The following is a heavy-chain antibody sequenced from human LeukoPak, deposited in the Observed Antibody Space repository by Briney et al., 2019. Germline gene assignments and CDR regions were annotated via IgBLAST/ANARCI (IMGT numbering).Heavy chain of an antibody. CDR1: GFTFSSYG. D-gene: IGHD1-14*01. CDR3: AKLSGDYGEPL. Sequence: PGRSLRLSCAASGFTFSSYGMHWVRQAPGKGLEWVAVIWYDGSNKYYADSVKGRFTISRDNSKNTLYLQMNSLRAEGTAVYYCAKLSGDYGEPLWGQGTLVTVSS. J-gene: IGHJ4*02. CDR2: IWYDGSNK. V-gene: IGHV3-33*06.